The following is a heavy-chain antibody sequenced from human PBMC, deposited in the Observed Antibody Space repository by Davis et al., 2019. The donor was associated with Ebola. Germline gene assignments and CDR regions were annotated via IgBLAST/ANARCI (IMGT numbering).Heavy chain of an antibody. CDR2: IKKDGSEK. CDR3: ATDNWGPAL. J-gene: IGHJ4*02. Sequence: GESLKISCAASGFTFSSYWMNWVRQAPGKGLEWVANIKKDGSEKYYVDSVKGRFTISRDNAKKSLYLEMNSLRAEDTAVYYCATDNWGPALWGQGTLLTVSS. D-gene: IGHD7-27*01. CDR1: GFTFSSYW. V-gene: IGHV3-7*01.